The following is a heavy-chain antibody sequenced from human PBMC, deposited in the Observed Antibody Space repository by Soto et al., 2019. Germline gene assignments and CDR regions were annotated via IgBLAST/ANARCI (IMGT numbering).Heavy chain of an antibody. CDR1: GGTFSSYA. Sequence: SVKVSCKASGGTFSSYAISWVRQAPGQGLEWMGGIIPIFGTANYAQKFQGRVTITADESTSTVYMELSSLRSEDTAVYYCASCPYSSSSEGYYGMDVWGQGTTVTVSS. CDR3: ASCPYSSSSEGYYGMDV. V-gene: IGHV1-69*13. J-gene: IGHJ6*02. D-gene: IGHD6-6*01. CDR2: IIPIFGTA.